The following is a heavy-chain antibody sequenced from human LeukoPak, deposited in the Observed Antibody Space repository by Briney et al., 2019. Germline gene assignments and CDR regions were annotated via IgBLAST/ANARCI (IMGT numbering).Heavy chain of an antibody. V-gene: IGHV3-48*04. D-gene: IGHD1-26*01. J-gene: IGHJ4*02. CDR2: INIVNNAI. CDR3: ARDSGEGGTFDY. Sequence: GGSLRLSCAASGFTFSSYSMNWVRQAPGKGLEWVSHINIVNNAIYYSDSVKGRFTISRDNAKNSLYLQMNSLRAEDTAVYYCARDSGEGGTFDYWGPGTLVSVSS. CDR1: GFTFSSYS.